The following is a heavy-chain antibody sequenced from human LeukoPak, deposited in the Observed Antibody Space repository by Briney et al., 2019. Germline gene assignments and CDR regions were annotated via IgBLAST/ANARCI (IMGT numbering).Heavy chain of an antibody. CDR3: ASGEMATIAAPFDY. Sequence: PSETLSLTCTVSGGSISSGGYYWSWLRQHPGKGLEWIVYIYYSGSTYYNPSLKSRVTISVDTSKNQFSLKLSSVTAADTAVYYCASGEMATIAAPFDYWGQGTLVTVSS. CDR2: IYYSGST. CDR1: GGSISSGGYY. D-gene: IGHD5-24*01. J-gene: IGHJ4*02. V-gene: IGHV4-31*03.